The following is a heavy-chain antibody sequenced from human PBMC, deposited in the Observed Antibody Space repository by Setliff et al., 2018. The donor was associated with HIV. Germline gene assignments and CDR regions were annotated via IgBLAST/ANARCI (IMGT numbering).Heavy chain of an antibody. CDR1: GGSINSRSYY. J-gene: IGHJ4*02. V-gene: IGHV4-39*01. CDR3: ARRGMWSYETGGNPTATFDY. D-gene: IGHD2-8*02. Sequence: SETLSLTCTVSGGSINSRSYYWAWIRQPPGKGLEWVASIYFSGTPYYNPSLKNRVTISVYTSKNKFYLKLSSVTAADTAVYYCARRGMWSYETGGNPTATFDYWGQGVLVTVSS. CDR2: IYFSGTP.